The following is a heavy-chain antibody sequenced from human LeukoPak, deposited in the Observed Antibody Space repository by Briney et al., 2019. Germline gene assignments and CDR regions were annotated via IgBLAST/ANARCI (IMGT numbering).Heavy chain of an antibody. Sequence: RGGSLRLSCAASGFTFSSYEMNWVRQAPGKGLEWVSALTGDDGNTYYADSVKGRFTISRDTSKTTLYLQMTSLRAEDTAVYYCAKVYGSGWYYFDYWGQGTLVTVSA. CDR2: LTGDDGNT. V-gene: IGHV3-23*01. CDR1: GFTFSSYE. D-gene: IGHD6-19*01. CDR3: AKVYGSGWYYFDY. J-gene: IGHJ4*02.